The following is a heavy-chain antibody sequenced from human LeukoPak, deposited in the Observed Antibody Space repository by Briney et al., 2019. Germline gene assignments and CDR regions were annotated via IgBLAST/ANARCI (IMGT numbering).Heavy chain of an antibody. J-gene: IGHJ4*02. CDR3: ARSVGYSYGLRHFDY. V-gene: IGHV3-33*01. CDR2: IWYDGSNK. CDR1: GFTFRTYG. D-gene: IGHD5-18*01. Sequence: GRSLRLSCAASGFTFRTYGMHWVRQAPGKGLEWVAVIWYDGSNKYYPDSVKGQFTISRDNSKNTLYLQMNSLRAEDTAVYYCARSVGYSYGLRHFDYWGQGTLVTVSS.